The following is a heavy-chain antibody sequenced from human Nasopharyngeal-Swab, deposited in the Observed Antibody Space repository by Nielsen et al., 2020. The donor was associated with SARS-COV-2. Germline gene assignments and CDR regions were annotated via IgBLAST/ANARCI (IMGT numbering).Heavy chain of an antibody. D-gene: IGHD3-22*01. CDR2: ISSSGTTI. Sequence: GGSLRLSCAASGFTFSSYEMNWVRQAPGKGLEWLSYISSSGTTIYYADSVKGRFTIYRDNAKNSLYLQTNSLRAEDTSLYYCARDRSGYYDFDYWGQGTLVTVSS. CDR1: GFTFSSYE. V-gene: IGHV3-48*03. CDR3: ARDRSGYYDFDY. J-gene: IGHJ4*02.